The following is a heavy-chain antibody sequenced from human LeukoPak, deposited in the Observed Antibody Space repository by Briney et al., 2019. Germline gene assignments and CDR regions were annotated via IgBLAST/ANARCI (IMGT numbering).Heavy chain of an antibody. J-gene: IGHJ4*02. CDR3: VRVLGDYGGNAGGY. D-gene: IGHD4-23*01. Sequence: GGSLRLSCAASGFTLDTYAMHWVRQAPGKGLEWVAVISFDGSNKYYADSVKGRFTISRDNAKNTLYLQMNSLRADDTAVYYCVRVLGDYGGNAGGYWGQGTLVTVSS. CDR1: GFTLDTYA. V-gene: IGHV3-30-3*01. CDR2: ISFDGSNK.